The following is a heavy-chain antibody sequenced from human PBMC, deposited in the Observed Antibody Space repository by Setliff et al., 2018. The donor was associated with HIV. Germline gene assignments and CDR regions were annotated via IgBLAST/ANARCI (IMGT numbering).Heavy chain of an antibody. V-gene: IGHV4-61*02. CDR1: GGSISSASYY. CDR3: ARVNSRNWFDP. D-gene: IGHD6-13*01. Sequence: SETLSLTCTVSGGSISSASYYWSWIRQPAGKGLEWIWRIYTSGSTTYNPSLKSRVTISVDKSKNQFSLKLSSVTAADTAVYYCARVNSRNWFDPWGQGTLVTVSS. CDR2: IYTSGST. J-gene: IGHJ5*02.